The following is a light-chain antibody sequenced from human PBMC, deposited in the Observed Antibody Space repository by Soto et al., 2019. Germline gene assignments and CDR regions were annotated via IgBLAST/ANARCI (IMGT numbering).Light chain of an antibody. CDR3: QQGYCTLPIT. V-gene: IGKV1-39*01. J-gene: IGKJ5*01. CDR2: DAY. Sequence: DIAMTRSPLSLCAFVGDRVSITRRESQNIATYLSWYQQTPGKPPNLLSYDAYSLQSGIPSRFSGSGSWRDFTLTISSMQTEDFATYDYQQGYCTLPITFGQGTRLDIK. CDR1: QNIATY.